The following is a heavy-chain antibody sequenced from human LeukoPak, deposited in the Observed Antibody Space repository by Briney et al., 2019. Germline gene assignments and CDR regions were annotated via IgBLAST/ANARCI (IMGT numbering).Heavy chain of an antibody. D-gene: IGHD3-22*01. J-gene: IGHJ4*02. CDR1: GDYISSSSYY. CDR2: IYYTGRT. CDR3: VRLYYYDASGPPL. Sequence: PSETLSLTCSISGDYISSSSYYWGWIRQPPGKGLEWIGNIYYTGRTYYNPSLKSRVSESIDTSRNEFSLKLSSVTAADTAVYYCVRLYYYDASGPPLWGQGTLVIVPS. V-gene: IGHV4-39*01.